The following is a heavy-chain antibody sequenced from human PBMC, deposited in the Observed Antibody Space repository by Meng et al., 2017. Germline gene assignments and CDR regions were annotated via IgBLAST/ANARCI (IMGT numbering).Heavy chain of an antibody. D-gene: IGHD2-21*02. Sequence: VQLQESGPGLVKPSETLFLTCTVSGGSISSGCYFWGWIRQHPGKGLEWIGYMYPSGSTHYNPSQESRVTISIDTSKNQLSLELSSVTAADTAVYYCARDVTGHYYFDYWGQGTLVTVFS. CDR2: MYPSGST. V-gene: IGHV4-31*03. J-gene: IGHJ4*02. CDR3: ARDVTGHYYFDY. CDR1: GGSISSGCYF.